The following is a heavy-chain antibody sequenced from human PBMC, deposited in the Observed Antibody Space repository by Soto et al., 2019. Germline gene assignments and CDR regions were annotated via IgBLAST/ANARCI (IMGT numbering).Heavy chain of an antibody. Sequence: PGESLKISCAASGFSFSSYAMSWVRQAPGKGLEWISAMTGSGGDTYHADSVKGRFAISRDNSKNTLYLQMNSLRAEDTALYYCVKGSSRGRPYYFASWGQGTLVTVSS. J-gene: IGHJ4*02. CDR2: MTGSGGDT. D-gene: IGHD3-10*01. CDR1: GFSFSSYA. V-gene: IGHV3-23*01. CDR3: VKGSSRGRPYYFAS.